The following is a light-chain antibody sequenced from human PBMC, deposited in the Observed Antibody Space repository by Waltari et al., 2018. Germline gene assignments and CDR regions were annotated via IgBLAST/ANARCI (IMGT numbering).Light chain of an antibody. V-gene: IGLV1-44*01. CDR3: AAWDDSLNGVL. Sequence: QSVLTQPPSASGTPGQRVTISCSGGTSSIGSNYVTWYQQLPGAAPHLLIYSTYQRPSGVPDRFSGSKSGTSASLAISGLQSEDEADYYCAAWDDSLNGVLFGGGTKLTVL. CDR1: TSSIGSNY. CDR2: STY. J-gene: IGLJ2*01.